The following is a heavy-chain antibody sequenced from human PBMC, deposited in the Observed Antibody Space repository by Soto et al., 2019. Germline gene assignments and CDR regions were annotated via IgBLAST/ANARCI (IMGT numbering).Heavy chain of an antibody. V-gene: IGHV6-1*01. CDR2: TYYKSKWNN. CDR1: GDSVSSNSAG. D-gene: IGHD3-10*01. Sequence: SQTLSITCVISGDSVSSNSAGWNWIRQSPSRGLEWLGRTYYKSKWNNDYALSVKSRITINPDTSKNQFSLRLYSVTPEDTAVYYCTGITWFRGMDVWGQGTPVTVSS. CDR3: TGITWFRGMDV. J-gene: IGHJ6*02.